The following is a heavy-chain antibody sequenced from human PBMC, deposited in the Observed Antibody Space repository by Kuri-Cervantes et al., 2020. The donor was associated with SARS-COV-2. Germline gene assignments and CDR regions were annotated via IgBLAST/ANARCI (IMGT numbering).Heavy chain of an antibody. D-gene: IGHD7-27*01. V-gene: IGHV4-38-2*02. Sequence: SETLSLTCTVSGYSISSGYYWGWIRQPPGRGLEWIGDVHSSGSTNYNPPLESRVTISTGTSKNQFSLRLNSVTAADTAVYYCARVNWGFDYWGQGTLVTVSS. J-gene: IGHJ4*02. CDR2: VHSSGST. CDR1: GYSISSGYY. CDR3: ARVNWGFDY.